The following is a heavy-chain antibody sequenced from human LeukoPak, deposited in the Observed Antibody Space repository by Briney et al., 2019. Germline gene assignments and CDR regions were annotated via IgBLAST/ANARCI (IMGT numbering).Heavy chain of an antibody. Sequence: GGSLRLSCAASGFTFSDYYMSWVRQAPGKGLEWVANIKQDGSEKYYVDSVKGRFTISRDNAKNSLYLQMNSLRAEDTAVYYCARDSSSSWYRTDSYFDPWGQGTLVTVSS. CDR3: ARDSSSSWYRTDSYFDP. CDR1: GFTFSDYY. J-gene: IGHJ5*02. CDR2: IKQDGSEK. V-gene: IGHV3-7*01. D-gene: IGHD6-13*01.